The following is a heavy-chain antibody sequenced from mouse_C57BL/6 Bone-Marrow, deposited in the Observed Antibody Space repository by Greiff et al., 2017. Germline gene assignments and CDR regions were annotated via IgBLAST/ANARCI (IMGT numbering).Heavy chain of an antibody. CDR3: ARIYYYGHWYFDV. CDR2: INPSSGYT. CDR1: GYTFTSYT. J-gene: IGHJ1*03. D-gene: IGHD1-1*01. Sequence: QVQLKQSGAELARPGASVKMSCKASGYTFTSYTMHWVKQRPGQGLEWIGYINPSSGYTKYNQKFKDKATLTADKSSSTAYMQLSSLTSEDSAVYYCARIYYYGHWYFDVWGTGTTVTVAS. V-gene: IGHV1-4*01.